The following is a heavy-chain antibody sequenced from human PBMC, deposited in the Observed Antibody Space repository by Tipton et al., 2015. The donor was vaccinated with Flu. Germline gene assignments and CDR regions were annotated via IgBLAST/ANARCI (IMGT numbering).Heavy chain of an antibody. J-gene: IGHJ5*02. CDR3: ARRDYSNYVSEPKNWFDP. Sequence: TLSLTCAVYVGSFSTYSWTWIRQPPGKGLQWIGNIHRSGNTYHNPSLKSRVTISIDTSKNQFSLKLSSVTAADTAVYYCARRDYSNYVSEPKNWFDPWGQGALVTVSS. D-gene: IGHD4-11*01. CDR1: VGSFSTYS. CDR2: IHRSGNT. V-gene: IGHV4-34*01.